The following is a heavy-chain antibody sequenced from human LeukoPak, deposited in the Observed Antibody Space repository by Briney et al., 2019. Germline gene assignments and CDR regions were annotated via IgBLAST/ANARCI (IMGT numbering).Heavy chain of an antibody. D-gene: IGHD3-10*01. CDR1: GYTFTSYG. Sequence: ASVKVSCKASGYTFTSYGISWMRQAPGQGLEWMGWISAYNGNTNYAQKLQGRVTMTTDTSTSTAYMELRSLRSDDTAAYYCAKDLGITMVRGVPHYYYGMDVWGQGTTVTVSS. CDR3: AKDLGITMVRGVPHYYYGMDV. V-gene: IGHV1-18*01. J-gene: IGHJ6*02. CDR2: ISAYNGNT.